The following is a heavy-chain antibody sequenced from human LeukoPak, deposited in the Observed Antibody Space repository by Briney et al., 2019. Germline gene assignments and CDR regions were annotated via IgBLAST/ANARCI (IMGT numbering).Heavy chain of an antibody. V-gene: IGHV1-24*01. CDR2: FDPEDGET. J-gene: IGHJ6*02. D-gene: IGHD3-16*01. CDR1: GYTLTELS. Sequence: ASVKVSCKVSGYTLTELSMHWVRQAPGKGLEWMGGFDPEDGETIYAQKLQGRVTMTEDTSTDTAYMELSSLRSEDTAVYYCATNVAIGGERLYYYYGMDVWGQGTTVTVSS. CDR3: ATNVAIGGERLYYYYGMDV.